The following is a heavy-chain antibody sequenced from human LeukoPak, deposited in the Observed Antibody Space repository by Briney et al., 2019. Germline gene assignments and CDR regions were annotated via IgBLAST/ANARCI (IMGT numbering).Heavy chain of an antibody. CDR1: GFTFSNAW. CDR2: XXXXXXGGTT. CDR3: TTEGRYYGSGSYYPNFDGGLFDY. D-gene: IGHD3-10*01. J-gene: IGHJ4*02. V-gene: IGHV3-15*01. Sequence: GGSLRLSCAASGFTFSNAWMSWVRQAPGKGLXXXXXXXXXXXGGTTDYAAPVKGRFTISRDDSKNTLYLQMNSLKTEDTAVYYCTTEGRYYGSGSYYPNFDGGLFDYWGQGTLVTVSS.